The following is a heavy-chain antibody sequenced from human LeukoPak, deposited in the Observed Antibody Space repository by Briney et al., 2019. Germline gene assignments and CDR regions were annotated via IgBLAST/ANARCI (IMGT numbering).Heavy chain of an antibody. D-gene: IGHD6-13*01. CDR3: ARGHSSSWYPKKSDY. Sequence: SETLSLTCAVYGGSFSGYYWSWIRQPPGKGLEWIGEINHSGSTNYNPSLKSRVTISVDTSKNQFSLKLSSVTAADTAVYYCARGHSSSWYPKKSDYWGQGTLVTVSS. CDR2: INHSGST. V-gene: IGHV4-34*01. J-gene: IGHJ4*02. CDR1: GGSFSGYY.